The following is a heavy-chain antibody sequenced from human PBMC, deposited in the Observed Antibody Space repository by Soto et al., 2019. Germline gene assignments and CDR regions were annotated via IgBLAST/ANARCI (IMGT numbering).Heavy chain of an antibody. CDR3: ARDAAIEQWLVRGYYYYYYMDV. Sequence: GASVKVSCKASGYTFTSYYMHWVRQAPGQGLEWMGIINPSGGSTSYAQKFQGRVTMTRDTSTSTVYMELSSLRSEDTAVYYCARDAAIEQWLVRGYYYYYYMDVWGKGTTVTVSS. J-gene: IGHJ6*03. D-gene: IGHD6-19*01. CDR2: INPSGGST. V-gene: IGHV1-46*03. CDR1: GYTFTSYY.